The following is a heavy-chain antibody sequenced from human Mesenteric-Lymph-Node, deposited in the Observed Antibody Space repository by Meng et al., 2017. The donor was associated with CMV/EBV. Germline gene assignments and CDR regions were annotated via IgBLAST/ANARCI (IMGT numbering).Heavy chain of an antibody. CDR2: IYRGGTT. V-gene: IGHV3-66*02. CDR1: GFTFSSYA. J-gene: IGHJ5*02. Sequence: GESLKISCAASGFTFSSYAMSWIRQAPGKGLEWVSVIYRGGTTYYPDSVKGRFTISRDKSKTTLYLQMNSLRVEDTAVYYCAKEEANWFDPWGQGTLVTVSS. CDR3: AKEEANWFDP.